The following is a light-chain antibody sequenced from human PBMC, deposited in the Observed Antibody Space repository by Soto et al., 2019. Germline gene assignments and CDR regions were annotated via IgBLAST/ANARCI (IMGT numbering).Light chain of an antibody. J-gene: IGLJ3*02. Sequence: QSALTQPRSVSGSPGQSVTISCSGTSNDVGGYNYVSWYQQHPGKAPKVMIYDVNRRPSGVPDRFSGSKSGNTASLTISGLQAEDEADYYCCSYAGGYGVWLFGGGTKLTVL. CDR2: DVN. CDR3: CSYAGGYGVWL. V-gene: IGLV2-11*01. CDR1: SNDVGGYNY.